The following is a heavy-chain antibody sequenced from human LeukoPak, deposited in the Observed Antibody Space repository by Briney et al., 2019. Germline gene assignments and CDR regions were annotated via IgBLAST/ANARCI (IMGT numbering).Heavy chain of an antibody. CDR1: RFTFSNYG. Sequence: QPGGSLRLSCAASRFTFSNYGVNWVRQAPGKGLEWVAVIWYDGSNKYYADSVKGRFTISRDNSKNTLYLQMNSLRAEDTAVYYCARGPHSSGWWGIDYWGQGTLVTVSS. V-gene: IGHV3-33*08. CDR2: IWYDGSNK. CDR3: ARGPHSSGWWGIDY. D-gene: IGHD6-19*01. J-gene: IGHJ4*02.